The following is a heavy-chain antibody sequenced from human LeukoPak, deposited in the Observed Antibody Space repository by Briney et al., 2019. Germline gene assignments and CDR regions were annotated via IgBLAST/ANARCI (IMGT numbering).Heavy chain of an antibody. CDR1: GFTFSSYW. CDR2: FNSDGSST. J-gene: IGHJ4*02. Sequence: GGSLRLSCAASGFTFSSYWMHWVRQAPGKGLVWVSRFNSDGSSTSYADSVKGRFTISRDYAKNTLYLRMNSLRAEDTAVYYCARGFDSSGQDYWGQGTLVTVSS. D-gene: IGHD3-22*01. V-gene: IGHV3-74*01. CDR3: ARGFDSSGQDY.